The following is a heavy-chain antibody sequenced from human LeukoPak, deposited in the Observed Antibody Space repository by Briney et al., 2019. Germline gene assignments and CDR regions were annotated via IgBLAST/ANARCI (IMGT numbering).Heavy chain of an antibody. CDR3: ARGGLWFGELSPKDYYYMDV. D-gene: IGHD3-10*01. J-gene: IGHJ6*03. Sequence: ASVKVSCKASGYTFTNYGISWVRQAPGQGLEWMGWISAYNGNTNYAQKLQGRVTMTTDASTSTAYMELRSLRSDDTAVYYCARGGLWFGELSPKDYYYMDVWGKGTTVTISS. V-gene: IGHV1-18*01. CDR2: ISAYNGNT. CDR1: GYTFTNYG.